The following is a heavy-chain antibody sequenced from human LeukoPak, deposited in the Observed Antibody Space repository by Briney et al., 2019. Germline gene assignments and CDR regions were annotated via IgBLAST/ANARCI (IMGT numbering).Heavy chain of an antibody. V-gene: IGHV4-59*01. J-gene: IGHJ3*02. CDR1: GGSISSYY. D-gene: IGHD3-3*01. Sequence: SETLSLTCTVSGGSISSYYWSWTRQPPGKGLEWIGYIYYSGSTNYNPSLKSRVTISVDTSKNQFFLKLSSVTAADTAVYYCARITYYDFWSGYSAKRYAFDIWGQGTMVTVSS. CDR2: IYYSGST. CDR3: ARITYYDFWSGYSAKRYAFDI.